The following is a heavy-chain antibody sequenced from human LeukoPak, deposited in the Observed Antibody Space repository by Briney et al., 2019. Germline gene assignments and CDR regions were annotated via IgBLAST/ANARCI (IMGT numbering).Heavy chain of an antibody. CDR3: ARVSSSSSEYFDY. CDR1: DGSISSYY. D-gene: IGHD6-6*01. CDR2: IYYTGST. Sequence: SETLSLTCTVSDGSISSYYWSWIRQPPGKGLDWIGYIYYTGSTNYNPSLKSRVTISVDTSKNQFSLMLSSVTAADTAVYYCARVSSSSSEYFDYWGQGTLVTVSS. J-gene: IGHJ4*02. V-gene: IGHV4-59*01.